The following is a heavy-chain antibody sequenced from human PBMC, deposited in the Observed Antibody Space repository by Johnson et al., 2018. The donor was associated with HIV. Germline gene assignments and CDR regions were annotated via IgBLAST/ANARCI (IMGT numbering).Heavy chain of an antibody. J-gene: IGHJ3*02. Sequence: QMLLVESGGGVVQPGRSLRLSCTASVFTFSSYAMHWVRQAPGKGLEWVAVISYDGSNKYYADSVKGRFTISRDNSKNTLYLQMNSLRAEDTAVYYCARDNIVLMVGGAFDIWGQGTTVTVSS. CDR1: VFTFSSYA. CDR2: ISYDGSNK. D-gene: IGHD2-8*01. CDR3: ARDNIVLMVGGAFDI. V-gene: IGHV3-30-3*01.